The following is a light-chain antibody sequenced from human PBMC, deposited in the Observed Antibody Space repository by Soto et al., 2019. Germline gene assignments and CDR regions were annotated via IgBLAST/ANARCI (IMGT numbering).Light chain of an antibody. Sequence: DIQMTQSPSTLSASVGDSVTITCRASQNIRNWLAWYQQKPGKAPNPLIYDASSLKSWVSARFSGSGSGTEFTPTISSLQPDDFATYYCQQYNTYSTFGQGTRLEIK. CDR3: QQYNTYST. CDR1: QNIRNW. J-gene: IGKJ5*01. CDR2: DAS. V-gene: IGKV1-5*01.